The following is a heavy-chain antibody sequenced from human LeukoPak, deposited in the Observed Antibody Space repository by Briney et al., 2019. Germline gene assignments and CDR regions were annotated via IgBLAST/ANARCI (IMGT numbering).Heavy chain of an antibody. Sequence: SETLSLTCTVSGGSISSSSYYWGWIRQPPGKGLEWIGSIYYSGSTYYNPSLKSRVTISVDTSKNQFSLKLSSVTAADTAVYYCGGGWLRLKDAFDIWGQGTMVTVSS. CDR2: IYYSGST. CDR1: GGSISSSSYY. V-gene: IGHV4-39*01. D-gene: IGHD5-12*01. CDR3: GGGWLRLKDAFDI. J-gene: IGHJ3*02.